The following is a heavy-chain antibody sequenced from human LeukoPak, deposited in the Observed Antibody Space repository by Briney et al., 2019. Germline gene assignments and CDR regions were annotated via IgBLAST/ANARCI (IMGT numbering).Heavy chain of an antibody. CDR1: GYTFTNYW. J-gene: IGHJ6*03. D-gene: IGHD3-22*01. CDR3: ARHSTSSGYSRSRYYYYYMDV. V-gene: IGHV5-51*01. Sequence: GESLKISCKGSGYTFTNYWIGWVRQLPGKGLEWMGIIYPGDSNTKYSPSFQGQVTISADKSISTAYLQWSSLQASDTAMYYCARHSTSSGYSRSRYYYYYMDVWGKGTTVTVSS. CDR2: IYPGDSNT.